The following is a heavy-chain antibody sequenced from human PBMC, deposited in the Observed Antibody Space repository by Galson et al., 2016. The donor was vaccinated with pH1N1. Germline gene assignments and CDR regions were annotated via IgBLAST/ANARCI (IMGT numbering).Heavy chain of an antibody. Sequence: LRLSCAASGFTFSSFAMYWVRQAPGKGLEWVAVISYEGSNKFYAASVQGRFTISRDNSKNTLYLQMTSLRGEDAAIYYCARVGRQWLAGDYYYMDVWGKGTTVAVSS. CDR3: ARVGRQWLAGDYYYMDV. CDR1: GFTFSSFA. D-gene: IGHD6-19*01. CDR2: ISYEGSNK. J-gene: IGHJ6*03. V-gene: IGHV3-30*04.